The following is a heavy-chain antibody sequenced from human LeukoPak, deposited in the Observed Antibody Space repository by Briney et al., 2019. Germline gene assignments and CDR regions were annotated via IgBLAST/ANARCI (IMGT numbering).Heavy chain of an antibody. CDR1: GYTFSSYG. J-gene: IGHJ3*02. CDR3: ARDRSHGDAFDI. CDR2: ISGYNGNI. Sequence: ASAKVSCKASGYTFSSYGVSWVRQAPGQGLEWMGWISGYNGNINYAQKLQGRVTMTTDRPTSTGYMELRSLRSDDTAVYYCARDRSHGDAFDIWGQGTMVIVSS. V-gene: IGHV1-18*01.